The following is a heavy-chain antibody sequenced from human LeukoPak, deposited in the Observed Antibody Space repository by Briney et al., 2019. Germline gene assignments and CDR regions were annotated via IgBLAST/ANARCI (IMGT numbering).Heavy chain of an antibody. CDR2: ISAYNGNT. J-gene: IGHJ4*02. CDR3: ARNYYDILTGYSPAMGY. D-gene: IGHD3-9*01. V-gene: IGHV1-18*01. Sequence: WASVKVSCKASGYTFTSYGISWVRQAPGQGLEWMGWISAYNGNTNYAQKLQGRVTMTTDTSTSTACMELRSLRSDDTAVYYCARNYYDILTGYSPAMGYWGQGTLVTVSS. CDR1: GYTFTSYG.